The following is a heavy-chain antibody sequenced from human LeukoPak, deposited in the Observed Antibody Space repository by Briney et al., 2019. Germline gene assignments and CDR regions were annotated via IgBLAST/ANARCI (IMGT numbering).Heavy chain of an antibody. CDR3: ARGRTSGGMTTDIDY. CDR1: GFTFSSYS. CDR2: ISSGSTYI. J-gene: IGHJ4*02. Sequence: GGSLRLSCEASGFTFSSYSMNWVRQAPGKGLEWVSSISSGSTYIYYADSVKGRFTISRDNAKNSLYLQMNSLRDEDTAVYYCARGRTSGGMTTDIDYWGQGTLVTVSS. V-gene: IGHV3-21*01. D-gene: IGHD4-11*01.